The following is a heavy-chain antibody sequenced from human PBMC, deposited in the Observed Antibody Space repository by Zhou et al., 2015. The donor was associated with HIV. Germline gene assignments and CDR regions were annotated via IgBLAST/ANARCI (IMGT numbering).Heavy chain of an antibody. Sequence: QVQLVQSGAEVKKPGSSVKVSCKASGGTFTNYAISWVRQAPGKGLEWLGGIIPLYNKVDHAQKFQGRVTITADESMSTAYMELSRLRSVDTAVYYCTRGRWEVPDAYWGQGTLVTVSP. CDR3: TRGRWEVPDAY. D-gene: IGHD1-26*01. J-gene: IGHJ4*02. CDR1: GGTFTNYA. CDR2: IIPLYNKV. V-gene: IGHV1-69*01.